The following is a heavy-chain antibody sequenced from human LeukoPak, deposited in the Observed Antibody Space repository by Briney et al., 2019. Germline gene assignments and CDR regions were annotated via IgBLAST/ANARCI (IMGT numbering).Heavy chain of an antibody. CDR2: INPNSGGT. CDR3: ARDRDSSGTPGY. Sequence: GASVKASCKASGYTFTDYHAHWVRQAPGQGLEWMGWINPNSGGTNYAQKFQGRVTMTRDTSISTAYMELSRLTSDDTAVYYCARDRDSSGTPGYWGQGTLVTVSS. J-gene: IGHJ4*02. CDR1: GYTFTDYH. V-gene: IGHV1-2*02. D-gene: IGHD6-19*01.